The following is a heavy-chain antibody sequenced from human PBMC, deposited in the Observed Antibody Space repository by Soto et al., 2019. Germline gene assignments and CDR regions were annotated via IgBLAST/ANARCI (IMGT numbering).Heavy chain of an antibody. CDR1: GYSFTSCW. V-gene: IGHV5-51*01. D-gene: IGHD6-6*01. CDR3: ARGIAARHSAFDI. J-gene: IGHJ3*02. Sequence: GPLKISGTGSGYSFTSCWLRWVRQMPGKGLEWMGIIYPGDSDTRYSPSFQGQVTIAADKSISTAYLQWSSLKASDTAMYYCARGIAARHSAFDIWGQGTMVTVS. CDR2: IYPGDSDT.